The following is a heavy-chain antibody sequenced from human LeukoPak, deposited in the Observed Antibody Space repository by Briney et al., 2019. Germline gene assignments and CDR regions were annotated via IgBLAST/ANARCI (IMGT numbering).Heavy chain of an antibody. D-gene: IGHD3-10*01. CDR2: FSGSGGST. J-gene: IGHJ3*02. CDR1: GFTLSTSA. V-gene: IGHV3-23*01. CDR3: AKGGYGSGSYFAFDI. Sequence: GGSLRLSCAASGFTLSTSAMSWVRQAPGKGLEWVSAFSGSGGSTYYADSVKGRFTISRDNSKNTLYLQMNSLRAEDTAVYYCAKGGYGSGSYFAFDIWGQGTMVTVSS.